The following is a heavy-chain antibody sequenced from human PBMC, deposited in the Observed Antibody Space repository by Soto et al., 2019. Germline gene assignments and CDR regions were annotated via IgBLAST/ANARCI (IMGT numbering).Heavy chain of an antibody. Sequence: GASVKVSCKASGGTFSSYTISWVRQAPGQGLEWMGWINPNGGGRNYAQKFQGWVTMTRDTSISTAYMELSRLKSDDTAVYYCARGSVGPTTDFDYWGQGTLVTVSS. V-gene: IGHV1-2*04. CDR2: INPNGGGR. J-gene: IGHJ4*02. CDR3: ARGSVGPTTDFDY. CDR1: GGTFSSYT. D-gene: IGHD1-26*01.